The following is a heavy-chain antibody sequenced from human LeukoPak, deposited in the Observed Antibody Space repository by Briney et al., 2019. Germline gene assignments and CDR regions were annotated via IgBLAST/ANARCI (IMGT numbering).Heavy chain of an antibody. CDR3: ARDIGPIEVPGRSKDY. Sequence: TGRSLRLSCAASGFTFSTYTMHWVRQAPGKGLEWEALISFDGSDTYSADSVKGRFTISRDNSKNTMYLQMNRLRPEDTAVYYCARDIGPIEVPGRSKDYWGQGTLVTVSS. CDR2: ISFDGSDT. CDR1: GFTFSTYT. J-gene: IGHJ4*02. V-gene: IGHV3-30*04. D-gene: IGHD4-11*01.